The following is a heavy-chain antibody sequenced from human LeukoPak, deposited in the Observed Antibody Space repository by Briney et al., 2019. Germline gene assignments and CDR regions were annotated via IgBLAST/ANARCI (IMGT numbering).Heavy chain of an antibody. CDR1: GGTFSSYA. V-gene: IGHV1-69*13. CDR3: ARGSRGYDFWSGYYRGFDY. D-gene: IGHD3-3*01. J-gene: IGHJ4*02. Sequence: GASVKVSCMASGGTFSSYAISWVRQAPGQGLEWMGGIIPIFGTANYAQKFQGRVTITADESTSTAYMELSSLRSEDTAVYYCARGSRGYDFWSGYYRGFDYWGQGTLVTVSS. CDR2: IIPIFGTA.